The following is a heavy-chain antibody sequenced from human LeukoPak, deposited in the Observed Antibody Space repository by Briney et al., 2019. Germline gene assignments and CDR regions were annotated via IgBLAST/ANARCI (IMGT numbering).Heavy chain of an antibody. Sequence: ASVKVSCKASGYTFTGYYMHWVRQAPGQGLEWMGRINPNSGGTNYAQKFQGRVTMTRDTSISTAYMELSRLRSDDTAVYYCARAQINYYDFWSGPGYYGMDVWGQGTTVTVSS. D-gene: IGHD3-3*01. V-gene: IGHV1-2*06. CDR3: ARAQINYYDFWSGPGYYGMDV. CDR1: GYTFTGYY. CDR2: INPNSGGT. J-gene: IGHJ6*02.